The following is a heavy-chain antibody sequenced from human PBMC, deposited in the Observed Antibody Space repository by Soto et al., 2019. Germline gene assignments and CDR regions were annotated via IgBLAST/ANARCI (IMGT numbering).Heavy chain of an antibody. CDR1: GYTFTEYG. D-gene: IGHD6-19*01. V-gene: IGHV1-18*04. J-gene: IGHJ6*02. CDR3: ARYGYSSGWYLGTGLDV. CDR2: ISTYTGNT. Sequence: QVQLVQSGAEVKKPGASLKVSCKASGYTFTEYGIAWVRQAPGQGLRWIGWISTYTGNTNYAQNLQGRVTLTTDTSASIAYTELRSLRSDDTAVYFCARYGYSSGWYLGTGLDVWGQGTPVTVSS.